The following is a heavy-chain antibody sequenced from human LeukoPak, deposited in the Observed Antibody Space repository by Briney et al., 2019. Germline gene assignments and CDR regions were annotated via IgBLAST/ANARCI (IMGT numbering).Heavy chain of an antibody. J-gene: IGHJ4*02. CDR3: ARIAVAAFDY. CDR2: IKQDGSEI. CDR1: GFTLSSYW. V-gene: IGHV3-7*03. D-gene: IGHD6-19*01. Sequence: GGSLRLSCAASGFTLSSYWMSWVRQAPGKGLEWVANIKQDGSEIYYVASVKGRFTISRDNAKNSLYLQMNSQRAEDTAVYYCARIAVAAFDYWGQGTLVTVSS.